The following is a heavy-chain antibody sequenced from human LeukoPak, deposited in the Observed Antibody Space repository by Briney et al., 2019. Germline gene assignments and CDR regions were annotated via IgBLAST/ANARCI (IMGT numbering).Heavy chain of an antibody. Sequence: SETLSLTCAVSGGSISSGGYSWSWIRQPPGKGLEWIANIHHSGSTFYNPSLKSRVTVSVDRSKNQFSLNLSSTTAADTAVYYCARVVVTYAAFYFDYWGQGTLVTVSS. V-gene: IGHV4-30-2*01. CDR3: ARVVVTYAAFYFDY. D-gene: IGHD2-21*02. CDR1: GGSISSGGYS. J-gene: IGHJ4*02. CDR2: IHHSGST.